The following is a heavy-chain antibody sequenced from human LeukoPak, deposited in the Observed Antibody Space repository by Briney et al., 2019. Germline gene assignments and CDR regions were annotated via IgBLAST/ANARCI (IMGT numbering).Heavy chain of an antibody. CDR3: AKRGVVIRVILVGFHKEAYYFDS. Sequence: GGSLRLSCAVSGIILSNYGMTWVRQAPGKGLEWVASLSDSGGGTKYADSVKGRFTISRDNPKNTLYLQMNSLRAEDTAVYFCAKRGVVIRVILVGFHKEAYYFDSWGQGALVTVSS. J-gene: IGHJ4*02. D-gene: IGHD3-22*01. CDR2: LSDSGGGT. V-gene: IGHV3-23*01. CDR1: GIILSNYG.